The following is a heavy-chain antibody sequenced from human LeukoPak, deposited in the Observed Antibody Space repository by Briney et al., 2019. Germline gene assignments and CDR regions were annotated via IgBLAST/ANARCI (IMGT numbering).Heavy chain of an antibody. D-gene: IGHD3-10*01. J-gene: IGHJ1*01. CDR3: ARGHLPGVYFQH. Sequence: PSETLSLTCTVSGGSISSYYWSWVRQPPGKGLEWIGYIYFSGSTNYNPSLKSRVTISVDTSMNQFSLKLSSVTAADTAVYYCARGHLPGVYFQHWGQGTLVTVSS. CDR1: GGSISSYY. CDR2: IYFSGST. V-gene: IGHV4-59*01.